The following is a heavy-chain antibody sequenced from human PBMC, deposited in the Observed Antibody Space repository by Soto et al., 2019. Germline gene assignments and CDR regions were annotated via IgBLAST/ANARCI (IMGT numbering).Heavy chain of an antibody. V-gene: IGHV1-18*01. D-gene: IGHD6-19*01. CDR3: ARDTSRIAVAVDFDS. J-gene: IGHJ4*02. Sequence: QVQLVQSGAEVKKPGASEKVSCKTSGYSFTDYGITWVRQAPGQGLEWMGWISAYNGNTYYAQKLRGRIAMTTDTSTSTAYMELRSLRSDDTAVYYCARDTSRIAVAVDFDSWGQGTLLTVSS. CDR1: GYSFTDYG. CDR2: ISAYNGNT.